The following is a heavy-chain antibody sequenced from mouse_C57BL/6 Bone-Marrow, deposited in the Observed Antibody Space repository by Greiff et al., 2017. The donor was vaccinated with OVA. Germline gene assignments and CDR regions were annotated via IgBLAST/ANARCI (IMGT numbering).Heavy chain of an antibody. CDR1: GYTFTDYE. CDR2: IDPETGGT. J-gene: IGHJ4*01. V-gene: IGHV1-15*01. Sequence: QVQLQQSGAELVRPGASVTLSCKASGYTFTDYEMHWVKQTPVHGLEWIGAIDPETGGTAYNQKFKGKAILTADKSSSTAYMELRSLTSEDSAVYYCTRGYSNYYGMDYWGQGTSVTGSS. CDR3: TRGYSNYYGMDY. D-gene: IGHD2-5*01.